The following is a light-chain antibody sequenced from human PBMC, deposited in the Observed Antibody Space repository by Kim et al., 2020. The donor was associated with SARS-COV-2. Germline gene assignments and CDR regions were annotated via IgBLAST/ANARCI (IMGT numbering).Light chain of an antibody. CDR3: QQYNNWPIT. CDR2: GAS. Sequence: ASPGERATLSCRASQSVSSNLAWYQQKPGQAPRLLIYGASTRATGIPARFSGSGSGTEFTLTISSLQSEDFAVYYCQQYNNWPITFGQGTRLEIK. J-gene: IGKJ5*01. V-gene: IGKV3-15*01. CDR1: QSVSSN.